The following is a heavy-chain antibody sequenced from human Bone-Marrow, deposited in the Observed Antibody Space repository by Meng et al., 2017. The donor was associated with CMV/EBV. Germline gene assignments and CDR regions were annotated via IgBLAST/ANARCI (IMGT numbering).Heavy chain of an antibody. D-gene: IGHD3-3*01. V-gene: IGHV1-2*02. CDR3: ARMYYDFWSGYYETIYYFDY. CDR2: INPNSGGT. Sequence: ASVKVSCKASGYTFTGYYMHWVRQAPGQGLEWMGWINPNSGGTNYAQKFQGRVTMTRDTSISTAYMALSRLRSDDTAVYYCARMYYDFWSGYYETIYYFDYWGQGTLVTFSS. CDR1: GYTFTGYY. J-gene: IGHJ4*02.